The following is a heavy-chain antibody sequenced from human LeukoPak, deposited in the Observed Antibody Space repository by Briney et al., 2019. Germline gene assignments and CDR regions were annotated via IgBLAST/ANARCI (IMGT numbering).Heavy chain of an antibody. CDR3: AKDRGYYGSGEFDY. D-gene: IGHD3-10*01. Sequence: GGSLRLSCAASGFTFSSYAMSWVRQAPGKGLEWVSVISASGGSTYYADSAKGRFTIFRDNSKNTLYLQMNSLRAEDTAVYYCAKDRGYYGSGEFDYWGQGTLVTVSS. CDR1: GFTFSSYA. V-gene: IGHV3-23*01. J-gene: IGHJ4*02. CDR2: ISASGGST.